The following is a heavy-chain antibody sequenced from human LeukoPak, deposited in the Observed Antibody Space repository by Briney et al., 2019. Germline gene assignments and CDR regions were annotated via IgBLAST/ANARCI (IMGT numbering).Heavy chain of an antibody. CDR2: INPNSGGT. D-gene: IGHD6-13*01. Sequence: GASVKVSCKASGYTFTGYYMHWVRQAPGQGLEWMGWINPNSGGTNYAQKFQGRVTMTRDTSISTAYMELSRLRSDDTAVYYCARVHFFPLGIAAAGINYYYMDVWGKGTTVTVSS. V-gene: IGHV1-2*02. CDR3: ARVHFFPLGIAAAGINYYYMDV. CDR1: GYTFTGYY. J-gene: IGHJ6*03.